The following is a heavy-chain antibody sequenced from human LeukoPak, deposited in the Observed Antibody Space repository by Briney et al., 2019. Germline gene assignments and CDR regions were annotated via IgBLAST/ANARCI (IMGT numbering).Heavy chain of an antibody. V-gene: IGHV4-39*01. D-gene: IGHD3-10*01. CDR2: VSQSGNT. CDR1: GDSISSSDHY. J-gene: IGHJ2*01. Sequence: SETLSLTCTLSGDSISSSDHYWVWIRQSPGKGLEWIGSVSQSGNTYYKSSLKSRVTVSIDTSKTEFSLILTSVTAADTAEYYCARHLYYSASAFWYIDLWGRGTLVIVSP. CDR3: ARHLYYSASAFWYIDL.